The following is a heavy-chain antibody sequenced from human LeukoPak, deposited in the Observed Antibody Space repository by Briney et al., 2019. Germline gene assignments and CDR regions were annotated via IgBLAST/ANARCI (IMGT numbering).Heavy chain of an antibody. V-gene: IGHV3-23*01. Sequence: GSLRLSCAGTGFTFNNFAMSWVRQAPGKGLEWVSGISGTGGSTYYADSVKGRFTISRDNSKNTVYLQTNSLNAEDTAVYYCAKGRCSGGSCYGRGLDSWGQGTLVTVSS. CDR3: AKGRCSGGSCYGRGLDS. CDR2: ISGTGGST. J-gene: IGHJ4*02. D-gene: IGHD2-15*01. CDR1: GFTFNNFA.